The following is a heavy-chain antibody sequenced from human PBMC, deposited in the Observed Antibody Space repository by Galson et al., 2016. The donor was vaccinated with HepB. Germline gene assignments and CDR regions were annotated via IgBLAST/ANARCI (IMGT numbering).Heavy chain of an antibody. J-gene: IGHJ6*03. D-gene: IGHD6-13*01. CDR2: IWYDGSVN. Sequence: SLRLSCAASGFSFNNYAMHWVRQAPGKGLEWVASIWYDGSVNFYTDSVKGRFTISRDNSKNLVYLQMNSLRVGDTAIYFCARGQGAYWYLDYYYSFMDVWGKGTTVSVSS. CDR1: GFSFNNYA. CDR3: ARGQGAYWYLDYYYSFMDV. V-gene: IGHV3-33*03.